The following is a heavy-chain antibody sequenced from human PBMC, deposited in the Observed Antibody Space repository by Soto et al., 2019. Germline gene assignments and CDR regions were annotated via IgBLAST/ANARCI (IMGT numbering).Heavy chain of an antibody. D-gene: IGHD1-20*01. J-gene: IGHJ4*02. Sequence: QVQLVQSGAEVKKPGSSVKVSCKASGGTFRSYAISWVRQAHGQGLEWMGGIIPIFGTANYAQKFQGRVTITADESTSTAYMELSSLRSEDTAVYYCARVSSLTGTLFDYWGQGTLVTVSS. CDR2: IIPIFGTA. CDR1: GGTFRSYA. CDR3: ARVSSLTGTLFDY. V-gene: IGHV1-69*01.